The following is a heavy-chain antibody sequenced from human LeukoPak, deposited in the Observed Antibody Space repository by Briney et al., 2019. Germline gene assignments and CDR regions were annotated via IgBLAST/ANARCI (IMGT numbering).Heavy chain of an antibody. CDR1: GGSISSSSHN. V-gene: IGHV4-39*01. D-gene: IGHD3-3*01. CDR2: IYYSGTT. CDR3: TRTSGNHYDFWSGLITA. Sequence: SETLSLTCIVSGGSISSSSHNWGWIRQPPGKGLEWIGSIYYSGTTYYNPSLKSRLTISADTSKNQFSLKLSSVTAADTAVYYCTRTSGNHYDFWSGLITAWGQGTLVTVSS. J-gene: IGHJ5*02.